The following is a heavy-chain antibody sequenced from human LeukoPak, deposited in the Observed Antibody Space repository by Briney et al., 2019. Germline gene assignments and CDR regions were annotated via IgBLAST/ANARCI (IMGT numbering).Heavy chain of an antibody. CDR3: ARADMDV. J-gene: IGHJ6*03. CDR2: IKQDGSEK. Sequence: SGGSLRLSCAASGFTFSSYGMSWVRQAPGKGLEWVANIKQDGSEKYYVDSVKGRFTISRDNAKNSLYLQMNSLRAEDTAVYYCARADMDVWGKGTTVTISS. CDR1: GFTFSSYG. V-gene: IGHV3-7*01.